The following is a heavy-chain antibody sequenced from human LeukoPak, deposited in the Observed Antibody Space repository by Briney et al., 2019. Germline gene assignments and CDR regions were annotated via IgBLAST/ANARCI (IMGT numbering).Heavy chain of an antibody. CDR2: INSDGSWT. J-gene: IGHJ4*02. CDR3: VSFYETY. V-gene: IGHV3-74*01. D-gene: IGHD2-2*01. Sequence: GGSLRLSCATSGFNFNDAWMNWVRHAPGKGLVWVSHINSDGSWTSYADSVKGRFTISKDNAKNTVYLQMNNLRAEDTAVYYCVSFYETYWGRGTLVTVSS. CDR1: GFNFNDAW.